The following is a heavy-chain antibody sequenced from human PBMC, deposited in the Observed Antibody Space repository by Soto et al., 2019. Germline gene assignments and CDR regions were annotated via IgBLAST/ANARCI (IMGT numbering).Heavy chain of an antibody. Sequence: LVESGGGLVQPGGSLSLSCAACGFTDRNNYMRWVRQAPGKGLEWVSHIYSGGSTHYADSVKDRFTISRDNSKNTLYLQMSSLRVEDTAVYYCAGYSHKGDWGQGTLVTVSS. CDR1: GFTDRNNY. J-gene: IGHJ4*02. V-gene: IGHV3-66*01. D-gene: IGHD1-26*01. CDR3: AGYSHKGD. CDR2: IYSGGST.